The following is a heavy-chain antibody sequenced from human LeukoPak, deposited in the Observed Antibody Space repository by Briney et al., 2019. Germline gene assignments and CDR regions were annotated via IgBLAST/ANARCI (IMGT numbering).Heavy chain of an antibody. D-gene: IGHD5-24*01. J-gene: IGHJ3*02. CDR3: ARGLLDGYTHPAAFDI. Sequence: KPSETLSLTCTVSGGSISSYYWSWIRQPPGKGLEWIGYIYYSGSTNYNPSLKSRVTISVDTSNNQFSLKLSSVTAADAAVYYCARGLLDGYTHPAAFDIWGQGTMVTVSS. V-gene: IGHV4-59*01. CDR2: IYYSGST. CDR1: GGSISSYY.